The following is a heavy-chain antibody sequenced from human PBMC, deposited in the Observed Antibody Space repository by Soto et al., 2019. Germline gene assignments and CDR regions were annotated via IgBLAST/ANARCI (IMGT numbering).Heavy chain of an antibody. Sequence: QVQLVQSGAEVKKPGASVKVSCKASGYTFTSYHINWVRQAPGQGLEWMGWISAYNGNTNYAQKLQGRVTMTTDTSTSTGYMGLRSLRSDDTAVYYCGRDAPPADYWGQGTLVTVSS. CDR2: ISAYNGNT. J-gene: IGHJ4*02. CDR1: GYTFTSYH. CDR3: GRDAPPADY. V-gene: IGHV1-18*01.